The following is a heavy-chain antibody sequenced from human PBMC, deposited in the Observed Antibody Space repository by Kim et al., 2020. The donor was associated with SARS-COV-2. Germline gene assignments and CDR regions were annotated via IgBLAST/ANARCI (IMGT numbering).Heavy chain of an antibody. CDR2: ISSSSSYI. V-gene: IGHV3-21*01. Sequence: GGSLRLSCAASGFTFSSYSMNWVRQAPGKGLEWVSSISSSSSYIYYADSVKGRFTISRDNAKNSLYLQMNSLRAEDTAVYYCARDRPQYGSGSYKGIKYYYYYGWDVWGQGTTVTVSS. CDR1: GFTFSSYS. J-gene: IGHJ6*02. D-gene: IGHD3-10*01. CDR3: ARDRPQYGSGSYKGIKYYYYYGWDV.